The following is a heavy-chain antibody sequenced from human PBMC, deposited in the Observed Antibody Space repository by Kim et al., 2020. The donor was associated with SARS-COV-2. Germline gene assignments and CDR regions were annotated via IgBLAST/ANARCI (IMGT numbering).Heavy chain of an antibody. Sequence: ASVKVSCKASGYTFTSYGISWVRQAPGQGLEWMGWISAYNGNTNYAQKLQGRVTMTTDTSTSTAYMELRSLRSDDTAVYYCARGYGLGYYYDSSGYPFPFDIWGQGTMVTVSS. CDR3: ARGYGLGYYYDSSGYPFPFDI. CDR2: ISAYNGNT. V-gene: IGHV1-18*01. CDR1: GYTFTSYG. D-gene: IGHD3-22*01. J-gene: IGHJ3*02.